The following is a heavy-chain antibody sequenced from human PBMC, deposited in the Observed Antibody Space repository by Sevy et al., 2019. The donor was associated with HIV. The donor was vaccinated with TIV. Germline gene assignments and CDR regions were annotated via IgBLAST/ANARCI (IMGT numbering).Heavy chain of an antibody. CDR3: ARRGASTVHDAFDI. D-gene: IGHD4-17*01. CDR2: ISGLSNYK. CDR1: GFTFTDFY. Sequence: GGSLRLSCAASGFTFTDFYLNWVRQAPGKGLEWVSSISGLSNYKFYADSMKGRFTISRDNAENSIYLQMNSLRAEDTAVYFCARRGASTVHDAFDIWGQGTMVTVSS. V-gene: IGHV3-21*01. J-gene: IGHJ3*02.